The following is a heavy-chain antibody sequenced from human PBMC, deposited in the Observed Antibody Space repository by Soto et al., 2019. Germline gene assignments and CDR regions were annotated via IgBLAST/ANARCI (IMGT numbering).Heavy chain of an antibody. CDR2: IVVGSGNT. V-gene: IGHV1-58*01. Sequence: SVKVSCKASGFTFTSSALQGVRQARGQRLEWIGWIVVGSGNTNYAQKFQERVTITRDMSTSTAYMELSSLRSEDTAVYYCAAYDSIAWKFDYWGQGTLVTVSS. D-gene: IGHD3-22*01. CDR1: GFTFTSSA. CDR3: AAYDSIAWKFDY. J-gene: IGHJ4*02.